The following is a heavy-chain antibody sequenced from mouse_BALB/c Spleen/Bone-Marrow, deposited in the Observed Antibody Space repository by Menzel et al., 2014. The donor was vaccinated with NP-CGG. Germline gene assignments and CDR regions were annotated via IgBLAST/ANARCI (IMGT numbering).Heavy chain of an antibody. CDR2: IIPNNGDT. CDR3: ARLGGLYGYQAY. V-gene: IGHV1-18*01. Sequence: QLQQSGPELVRPGASVKLSCKTSGYTFTEYTMHWVLQSHGTRLEWIGGIIPNNGDTSYNQKFKGKATLTVDKSSSTAYMELRSLTSEDSAVYYCARLGGLYGYQAYWGQGTLVTVPA. J-gene: IGHJ3*01. D-gene: IGHD1-2*01. CDR1: GYTFTEYT.